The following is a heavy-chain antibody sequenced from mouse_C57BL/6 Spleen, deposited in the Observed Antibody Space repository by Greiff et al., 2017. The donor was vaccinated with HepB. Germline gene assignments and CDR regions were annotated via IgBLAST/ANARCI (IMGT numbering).Heavy chain of an antibody. Sequence: VQLQQSGAELVKPGASVKLSCKASGYTFTSYWMHWVKQRPGRGLEWIGRIDPNSGGTKYNEKFKSKATLTVDKPSSTAYMQLSSLTSEDSAVYYCARSEDYGSSYDYAMDYWGQGTSVTVSS. D-gene: IGHD1-1*01. CDR1: GYTFTSYW. V-gene: IGHV1-72*01. CDR3: ARSEDYGSSYDYAMDY. J-gene: IGHJ4*01. CDR2: IDPNSGGT.